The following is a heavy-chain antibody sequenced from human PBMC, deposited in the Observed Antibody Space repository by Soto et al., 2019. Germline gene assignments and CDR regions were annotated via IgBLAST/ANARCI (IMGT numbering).Heavy chain of an antibody. CDR3: VHRRDGYNSAFFDY. D-gene: IGHD5-12*01. Sequence: SVKVSCKASGGTFSSYAFSWVRQAPGQGLEWMGGIIRIFHTPTYAQKFQGRVTITADESTSTAYMELISLRSDDTAVYYCVHRRDGYNSAFFDYWGQGTLVTVS. CDR1: GGTFSSYA. V-gene: IGHV1-69*13. J-gene: IGHJ4*02. CDR2: IIRIFHTP.